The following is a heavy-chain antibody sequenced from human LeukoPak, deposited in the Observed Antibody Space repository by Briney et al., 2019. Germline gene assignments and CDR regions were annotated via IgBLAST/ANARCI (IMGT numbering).Heavy chain of an antibody. V-gene: IGHV1-8*01. D-gene: IGHD6-19*01. CDR2: MNPNSGNT. CDR3: ARDRIAVAGLGYNWFDP. Sequence: GASVKVSCKASGYTFTSYDINWVRQATGQGLEWMGWMNPNSGNTGYAQKFQGRVTITADESTSTAYMELSSLRSEDTAVYYCARDRIAVAGLGYNWFDPWGQGTLVTVSS. CDR1: GYTFTSYD. J-gene: IGHJ5*02.